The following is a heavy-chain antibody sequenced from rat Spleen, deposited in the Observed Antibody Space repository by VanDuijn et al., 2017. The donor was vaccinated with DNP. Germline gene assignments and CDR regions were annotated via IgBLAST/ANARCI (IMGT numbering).Heavy chain of an antibody. CDR1: GFLLTSYH. CDR3: ARDGQWDYLDY. D-gene: IGHD1-1*01. V-gene: IGHV2-27*01. J-gene: IGHJ2*01. Sequence: QVQLRESGPGLVQPSQTLSLTCTVSGFLLTSYHVHWVRQPPGKGLEWMGRIQSGGNTDYNSALKSRLSISRDTSKSQVFLKVNSLQPEDTATYYCARDGQWDYLDYWGQGIMVTVAS. CDR2: IQSGGNT.